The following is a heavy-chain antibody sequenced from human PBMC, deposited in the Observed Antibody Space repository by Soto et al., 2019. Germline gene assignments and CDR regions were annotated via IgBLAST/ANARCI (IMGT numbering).Heavy chain of an antibody. CDR3: TWYSGTYSADY. D-gene: IGHD1-26*01. CDR1: GDSVSSSDYY. V-gene: IGHV4-61*08. CDR2: IYYNGNT. Sequence: QVQLQQSGPGLVKPSETLSLTCTVSGDSVSSSDYYWNWIRQPPGEGLEWIGNIYYNGNTNYNPSLRVXXTXSXXTAKNQFSLKLTSVTVADTAVYYCTWYSGTYSADYWGQGALVNVSS. J-gene: IGHJ4*02.